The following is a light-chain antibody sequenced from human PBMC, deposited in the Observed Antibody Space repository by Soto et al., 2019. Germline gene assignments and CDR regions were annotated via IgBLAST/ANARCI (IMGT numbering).Light chain of an antibody. CDR3: SADTDTKSLV. CDR1: SSDIGGYNS. Sequence: QSALTQSPSASGSPGQSVTISCTGTSSDIGGYNSVSWYQQHPGKAPKVMIYDVTKRPSGVPDRFSGSKSGNTASLTVSALQAEDEADYYCSADTDTKSLVFGTGTKVTVL. CDR2: DVT. J-gene: IGLJ1*01. V-gene: IGLV2-8*01.